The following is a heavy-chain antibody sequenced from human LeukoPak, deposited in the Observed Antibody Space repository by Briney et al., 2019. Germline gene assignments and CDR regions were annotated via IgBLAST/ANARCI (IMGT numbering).Heavy chain of an antibody. D-gene: IGHD3-10*01. V-gene: IGHV5-51*01. J-gene: IGHJ6*02. Sequence: GASLQISCKGSGYSFTSYWIGWVRQLPGKGLEWMGIIYPGDSDTRYSPSFQGQVTISADKSISTAYLQWSSLKASDTAMYYCARIYGSGSYFATYYYYGMDVWGQGTTVTVSS. CDR3: ARIYGSGSYFATYYYYGMDV. CDR1: GYSFTSYW. CDR2: IYPGDSDT.